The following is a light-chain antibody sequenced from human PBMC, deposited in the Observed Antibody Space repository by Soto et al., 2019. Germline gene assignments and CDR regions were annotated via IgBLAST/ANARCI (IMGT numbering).Light chain of an antibody. Sequence: DMQITQAPSSLSASVGDRLTITCRARQSISIYLNWYQHKPGKAYKLLIYPASNLQSGVPSRFSGSGSGTDFILAISSLSPEDFATYYCQQTYTNPLTFGGGTKV. V-gene: IGKV1-39*01. CDR1: QSISIY. CDR3: QQTYTNPLT. CDR2: PAS. J-gene: IGKJ4*01.